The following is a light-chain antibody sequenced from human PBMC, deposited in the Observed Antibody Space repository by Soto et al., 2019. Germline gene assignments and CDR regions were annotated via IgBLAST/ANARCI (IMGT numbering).Light chain of an antibody. V-gene: IGLV2-8*01. CDR1: SSDVGYYNY. J-gene: IGLJ1*01. Sequence: QSALTQPPSASGSPGQSVTISCTGSSSDVGYYNYVSWYQHHPGQAPKLMIYEVTKRPSGVPDRFSGSKSSNTASLTVSGLQAEDEADYFCSSFAGTNDLYVFGTGTKVTVL. CDR2: EVT. CDR3: SSFAGTNDLYV.